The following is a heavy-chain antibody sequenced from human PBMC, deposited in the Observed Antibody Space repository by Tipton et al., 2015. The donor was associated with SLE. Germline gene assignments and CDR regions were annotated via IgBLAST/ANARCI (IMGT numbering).Heavy chain of an antibody. V-gene: IGHV4-34*01. Sequence: TLSLTCAVYGGSFSGYYWSWIRQPPGKGLEWIGEINHSGSTNYNPSLKSRVTISVDTSKNQFSLKLSSVTAADTAVYYCARAPLGWVPLDSWGQEPVFTVPA. J-gene: IGHJ4*02. CDR3: ARAPLGWVPLDS. CDR1: GGSFSGYY. CDR2: INHSGST. D-gene: IGHD1-26*01.